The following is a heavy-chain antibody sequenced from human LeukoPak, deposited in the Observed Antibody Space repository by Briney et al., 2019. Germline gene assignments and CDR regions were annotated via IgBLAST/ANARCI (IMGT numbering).Heavy chain of an antibody. V-gene: IGHV4-34*01. D-gene: IGHD6-6*01. CDR2: INHSGST. J-gene: IGHJ4*02. CDR1: GGSFSGYY. Sequence: PSETLSLTCAVYGGSFSGYYWSWIRQPPGKGLEWIGEINHSGSTNYNPSLKSRVTISVDTSKNQFSLKLSSVTAADTAVYYCASSSSIAARLGYWGQGTLVTVSS. CDR3: ASSSSIAARLGY.